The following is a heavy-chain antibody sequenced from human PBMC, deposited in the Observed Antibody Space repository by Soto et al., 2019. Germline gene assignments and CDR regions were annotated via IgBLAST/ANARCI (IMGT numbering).Heavy chain of an antibody. D-gene: IGHD4-17*01. CDR1: GYTFTSYY. J-gene: IGHJ6*03. V-gene: IGHV1-46*03. Sequence: GASVMVSCKASGYTFTSYYMHWVRRAPGQGLEWMGIINPSGGSTRYAQKFQGRVTMTRDTSTSTVYMELSSLRCEDTAVYYCARDCRLYGDYEFPDSYHYMDVWDKQNTVTVS. CDR2: INPSGGST. CDR3: ARDCRLYGDYEFPDSYHYMDV.